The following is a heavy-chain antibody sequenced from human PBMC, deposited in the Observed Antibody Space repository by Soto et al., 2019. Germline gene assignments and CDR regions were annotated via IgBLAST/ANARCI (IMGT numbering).Heavy chain of an antibody. Sequence: GGSLRLSCAASGSTFSSYGMHWVRQAPGKGLEWVAVISYDGSNKYYADSVKGRFTISRDNSKNTLYLQMNSLRAEDTAVYYCARRDFDYWGQGTLVTVSS. CDR1: GSTFSSYG. J-gene: IGHJ4*02. V-gene: IGHV3-30*03. CDR2: ISYDGSNK. CDR3: ARRDFDY.